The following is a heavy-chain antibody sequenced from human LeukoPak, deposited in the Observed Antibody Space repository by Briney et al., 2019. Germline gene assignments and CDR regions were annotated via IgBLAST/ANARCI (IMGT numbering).Heavy chain of an antibody. Sequence: GGSLRLSCAASGFTFSSYSMNWVRQAPGKGLEWVSSISSSSSYIYYAASLKGRFTVSRDNAKDSLYLQMNSLRVEDTAVYYCVKDRLWGQGTLVTVSS. J-gene: IGHJ4*02. CDR3: VKDRL. CDR2: ISSSSSYI. V-gene: IGHV3-21*01. CDR1: GFTFSSYS. D-gene: IGHD4-11*01.